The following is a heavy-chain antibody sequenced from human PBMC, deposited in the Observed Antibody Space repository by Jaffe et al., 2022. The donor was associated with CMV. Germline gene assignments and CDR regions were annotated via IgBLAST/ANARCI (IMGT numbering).Heavy chain of an antibody. J-gene: IGHJ4*02. CDR3: ASGLAVAGTTDY. CDR1: GGSISSSSYY. D-gene: IGHD6-19*01. CDR2: IYYSGST. V-gene: IGHV4-39*01. Sequence: QLQLQESGPGLVKPSETLSLTCTVSGGSISSSSYYWGWIRQPPGKGLEWIGSIYYSGSTYYNPSLKSRVTISVDTSKNQFSLKLSSVTAADTAVYYCASGLAVAGTTDYWGQGTLVTVSS.